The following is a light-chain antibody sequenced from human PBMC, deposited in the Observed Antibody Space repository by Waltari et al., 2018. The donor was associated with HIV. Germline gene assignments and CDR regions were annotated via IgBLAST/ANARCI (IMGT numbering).Light chain of an antibody. V-gene: IGKV3-15*01. J-gene: IGKJ5*01. CDR1: QSVGSS. Sequence: EVVMAQFPVTLSMSPGERATLSCRASQSVGSSLAWYQKRPGQAPKLLIDDSSARATGVPGRFSGSGSGTQFTLTITNLQSEDFVTYFWQQYKVGSTFGQGTRL. CDR2: DSS. CDR3: QQYKVGST.